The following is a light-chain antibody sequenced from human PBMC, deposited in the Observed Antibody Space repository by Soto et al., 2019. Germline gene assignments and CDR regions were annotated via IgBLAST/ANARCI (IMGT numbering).Light chain of an antibody. Sequence: QSVLAQPASVSGSPGQSIAISCTGTSSDVGAYNYVSWYQQHPGKAPKLMIYHVSNRPSGVSDRFSGSKSDNTASLTISGLQAEDEADYYCSSYTTSSTYVFGTGTKVTVL. CDR1: SSDVGAYNY. CDR2: HVS. V-gene: IGLV2-14*03. CDR3: SSYTTSSTYV. J-gene: IGLJ1*01.